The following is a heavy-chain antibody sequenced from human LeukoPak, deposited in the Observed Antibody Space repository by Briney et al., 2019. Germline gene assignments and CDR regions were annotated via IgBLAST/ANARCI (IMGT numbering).Heavy chain of an antibody. CDR2: INYSGST. Sequence: PSETLSLTCTVSGGSISTDYWSWIRQPPGKGLEWIGYINYSGSTNYNPSLKSRVTISVDTSKNQFSLKLSSVTAADTAVYYCARQPAYSSSWYVFDNWGQGTLVTVSS. D-gene: IGHD6-13*01. CDR1: GGSISTDY. CDR3: ARQPAYSSSWYVFDN. V-gene: IGHV4-59*01. J-gene: IGHJ4*02.